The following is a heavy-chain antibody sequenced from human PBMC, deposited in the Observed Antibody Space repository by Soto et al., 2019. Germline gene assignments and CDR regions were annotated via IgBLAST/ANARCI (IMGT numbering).Heavy chain of an antibody. J-gene: IGHJ6*02. CDR3: ARQRSMDV. CDR1: GFSFNDYS. V-gene: IGHV3-48*01. CDR2: ISRSSGTI. Sequence: EVQLVESGGGLVQPGGSLRLSCAASGFSFNDYSMNWVRQAPGKGPEWVSYISRSSGTIYYADSVKGRFTISRDNAKNSLYLQMNSLRAEDTAVYYCARQRSMDVWGQGTTVTVSS.